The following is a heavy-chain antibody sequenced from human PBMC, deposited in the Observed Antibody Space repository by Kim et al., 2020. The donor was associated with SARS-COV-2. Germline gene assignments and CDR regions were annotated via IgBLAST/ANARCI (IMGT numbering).Heavy chain of an antibody. CDR1: GFTFGDYA. Sequence: GGSLRLSCAASGFTFGDYAMHWVRQAPGKGLEWVSGISWNSGSIGYADSVKGRFTISRDNAKNSLYLQMNSLRAEDTALYYCAKDPHFDYYGINWFDPWGQGTLVTVSS. D-gene: IGHD3-10*01. CDR2: ISWNSGSI. J-gene: IGHJ5*02. V-gene: IGHV3-9*01. CDR3: AKDPHFDYYGINWFDP.